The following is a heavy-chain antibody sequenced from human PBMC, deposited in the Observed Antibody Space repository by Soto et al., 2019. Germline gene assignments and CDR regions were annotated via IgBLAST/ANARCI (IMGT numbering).Heavy chain of an antibody. J-gene: IGHJ6*02. CDR1: GGSFSGYY. Sequence: NPSETLSLTCAVYGGSFSGYYWSWIRQPPGKGLEWIGEINHSGSTNYNPSLKSRVTISVDTSKNQFSLKLSSVTAADTAVYYCARGMLSNYYYGMDVWGQGTTVTVSS. D-gene: IGHD2-8*01. V-gene: IGHV4-34*01. CDR2: INHSGST. CDR3: ARGMLSNYYYGMDV.